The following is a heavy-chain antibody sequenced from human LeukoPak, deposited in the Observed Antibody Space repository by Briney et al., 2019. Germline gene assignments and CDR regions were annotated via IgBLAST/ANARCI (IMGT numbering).Heavy chain of an antibody. CDR1: GFTFSSYW. CDR3: ARDDGQQRLYYYYYMDV. CDR2: INSDGSST. Sequence: PGGSLRLSCAASGFTFSSYWMHWVRQAPGKGLVWVSRINSDGSSTSYADSVKGRFTISRDNAKNTLYLQMNSLRAEDTAVYYCARDDGQQRLYYYYYMDVWGKGTTVTVSS. D-gene: IGHD6-19*01. J-gene: IGHJ6*03. V-gene: IGHV3-74*01.